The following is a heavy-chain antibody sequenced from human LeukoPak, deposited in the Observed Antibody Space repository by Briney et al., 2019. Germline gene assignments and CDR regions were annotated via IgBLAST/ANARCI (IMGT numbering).Heavy chain of an antibody. CDR1: GFTFSSHS. D-gene: IGHD5-18*01. Sequence: TGGSLRLSCAASGFTFSSHSMNWVRQAPGKGLEWVSYISSGGSTIYYADSVKGRFTISRDNAKNSLYLQMNSLRDEDTALYYCVRGEATAVVPGCDYWGQGILVTVSS. V-gene: IGHV3-48*02. J-gene: IGHJ4*02. CDR3: VRGEATAVVPGCDY. CDR2: ISSGGSTI.